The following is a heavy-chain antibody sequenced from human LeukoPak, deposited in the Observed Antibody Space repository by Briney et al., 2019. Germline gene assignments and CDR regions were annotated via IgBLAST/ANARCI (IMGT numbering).Heavy chain of an antibody. V-gene: IGHV4-59*01. CDR2: IYYSGST. CDR1: GGSISNYY. CDR3: ARGLGDYYGAGTHSPPLFD. Sequence: PSETLSLTCTVSGGSISNYYWSWIRQPPGKGLEWIGYIYYSGSTNYNPSLKSRVTISVDTSKNQFSLKLISVTAADTAIYYCARGLGDYYGAGTHSPPLFDYGAKGPLATVSS. J-gene: IGHJ4*03. D-gene: IGHD3-10*01.